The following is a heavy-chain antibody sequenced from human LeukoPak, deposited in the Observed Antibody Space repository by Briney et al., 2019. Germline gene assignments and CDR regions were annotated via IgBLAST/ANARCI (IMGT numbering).Heavy chain of an antibody. CDR2: INPNSGRT. CDR1: GYTFTSSD. V-gene: IGHV1-8*01. CDR3: ARGRSGLAAAGTYDY. D-gene: IGHD6-13*01. J-gene: IGHJ4*02. Sequence: ASVKVSCKTSGYTFTSSDINWVRQAAGQGLEWMGGINPNSGRTGYAQKFQGRVTMTADTSMRTAYMELSSLRFDDTAVYYCARGRSGLAAAGTYDYWGQGTLITVSS.